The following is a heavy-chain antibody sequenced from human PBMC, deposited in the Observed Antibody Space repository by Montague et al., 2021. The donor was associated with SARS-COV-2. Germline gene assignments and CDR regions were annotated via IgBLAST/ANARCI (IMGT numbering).Heavy chain of an antibody. V-gene: IGHV6-1*01. CDR1: GDSVVEIRRR. J-gene: IGHJ3*02. CDR2: TLLESNYNT. Sequence: CAISGDSVVEIRRRSEEHTSELQSHEHFVCSTLLESNYNTYYALSVKILITISPDTSNNQFSLHLNSVTPEDTAVYYCARGWNYAFDIWSQGTMVTVSS. CDR3: ARGWNYAFDI. D-gene: IGHD1-7*01.